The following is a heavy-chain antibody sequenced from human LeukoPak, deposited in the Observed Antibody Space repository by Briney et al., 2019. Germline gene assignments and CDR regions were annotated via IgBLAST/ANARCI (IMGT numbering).Heavy chain of an antibody. CDR1: GGTFSSYA. CDR2: IIPILGIA. CDR3: ARIAAAGYFDY. V-gene: IGHV1-69*04. D-gene: IGHD6-13*01. J-gene: IGHJ4*02. Sequence: GSSVKVSCKASGGTFSSYAISWVRQAPGQGLEWMGRIIPILGIANYAQKFQGRVTITADKSTSTAYMELSSRRSEDTAVYYCARIAAAGYFDYWGQGTLVTVSS.